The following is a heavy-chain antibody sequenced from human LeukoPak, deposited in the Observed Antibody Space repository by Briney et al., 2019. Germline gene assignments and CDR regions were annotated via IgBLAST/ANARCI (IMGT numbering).Heavy chain of an antibody. Sequence: GSAVKVSCKASVGTFRRYAISGVRQPAGQGLAWMGGVIPIFGTANYAQKFRGRVTITADKSSSTAYMELSSLRSEDTAVYYCASHVLRYFDWLEEGSWFDPWGQGTVVTVSS. D-gene: IGHD3-9*01. J-gene: IGHJ5*02. CDR3: ASHVLRYFDWLEEGSWFDP. CDR1: VGTFRRYA. V-gene: IGHV1-69*06. CDR2: VIPIFGTA.